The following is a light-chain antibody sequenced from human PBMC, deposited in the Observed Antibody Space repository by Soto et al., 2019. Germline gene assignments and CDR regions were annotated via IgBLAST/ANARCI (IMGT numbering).Light chain of an antibody. CDR1: QSVSSN. J-gene: IGKJ4*01. Sequence: ELVMTQSPAPLSGSPGERATLSFTSSQSVSSNLAWYQQKPGHAPRLLIYGVSAMSTGIPARFSGSGSGTEFTLNIISLQSDDFAVYYSPHYKIRPITFGGGTKVEIK. V-gene: IGKV3-15*01. CDR3: PHYKIRPIT. CDR2: GVS.